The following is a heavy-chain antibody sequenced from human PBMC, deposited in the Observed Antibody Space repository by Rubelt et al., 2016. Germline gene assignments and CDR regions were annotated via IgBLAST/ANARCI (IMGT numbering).Heavy chain of an antibody. V-gene: IGHV3-48*04. CDR1: GFTFRSSA. CDR2: VTSGSHII. Sequence: EVQLVESGGGLVQPGGSLRLSCGASGFTFRSSAMSWVRQAPGEGLEGVSYVTSGSHIINYADYVKGRFTISSDNAKNQWYLQRDSLGAEDTAVYYWAGVAGGYCTSSSCYAVRFDSWGQGTLVTVSS. CDR3: AGVAGGYCTSSSCYAVRFDS. D-gene: IGHD2-2*01. J-gene: IGHJ4*02.